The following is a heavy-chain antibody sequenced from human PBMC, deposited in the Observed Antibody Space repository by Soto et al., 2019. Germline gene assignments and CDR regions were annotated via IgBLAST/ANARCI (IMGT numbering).Heavy chain of an antibody. CDR2: ISYDGSNK. Sequence: GGSLRLSCAASGFTFSSYAMHWVRQAPGKGLEWVAVISYDGSNKYYADSVKGRFTISRDNSKNTLYLQMDSLRAEDTAVYYCARDHGAYYYDSSGYYPWFDPWGQGTLVTVSS. D-gene: IGHD3-22*01. CDR1: GFTFSSYA. V-gene: IGHV3-30-3*01. J-gene: IGHJ5*02. CDR3: ARDHGAYYYDSSGYYPWFDP.